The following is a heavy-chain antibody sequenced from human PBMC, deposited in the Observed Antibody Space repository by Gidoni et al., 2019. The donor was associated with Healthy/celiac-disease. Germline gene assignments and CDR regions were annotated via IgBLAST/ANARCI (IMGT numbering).Heavy chain of an antibody. J-gene: IGHJ6*02. CDR3: AKVGGTVGYYYYGMDV. D-gene: IGHD3-10*01. CDR2: ISGSGGST. V-gene: IGHV3-23*01. Sequence: SCGASGFTFSSYAMSGVRQAPGKVLEWVSAISGSGGSTYYADSVQGRFTIASDYSKNTLYLQMNSLRAEDTAVFYCAKVGGTVGYYYYGMDVWGQGTTVTVSS. CDR1: GFTFSSYA.